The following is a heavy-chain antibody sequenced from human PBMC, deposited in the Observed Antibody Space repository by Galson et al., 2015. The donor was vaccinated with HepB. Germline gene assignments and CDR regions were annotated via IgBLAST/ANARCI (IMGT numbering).Heavy chain of an antibody. D-gene: IGHD1-26*01. V-gene: IGHV3-74*01. Sequence: SLRLSCAASGFTLSSNWMHWVRQAPGKGLVWVSRINSDGSTISYADAVKGRFTISRDNAKNTLYLQMNSLRVEDTAVYYCATRRPRIELSGLDYWGQGTLLTVSS. J-gene: IGHJ4*02. CDR2: INSDGSTI. CDR3: ATRRPRIELSGLDY. CDR1: GFTLSSNW.